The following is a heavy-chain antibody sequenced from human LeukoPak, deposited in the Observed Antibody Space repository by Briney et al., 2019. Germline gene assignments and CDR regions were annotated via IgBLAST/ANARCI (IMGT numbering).Heavy chain of an antibody. CDR1: GYTFTSYG. J-gene: IGHJ5*02. CDR2: IGAYNGNT. Sequence: ASVKVSCKASGYTFTSYGISWVRQDPGQGLEWLGWIGAYNGNTNYAQKLQGRVTMTTDTSTSTAYMELRSLRSDDTAVYYCARLLDTAMVTSYWFDPWGQGTLVTVSS. V-gene: IGHV1-18*01. D-gene: IGHD5-18*01. CDR3: ARLLDTAMVTSYWFDP.